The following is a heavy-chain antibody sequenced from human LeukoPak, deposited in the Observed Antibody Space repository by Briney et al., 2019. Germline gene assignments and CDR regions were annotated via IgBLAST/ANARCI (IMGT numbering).Heavy chain of an antibody. CDR2: MNPRGNVA. V-gene: IGHV1-2*02. D-gene: IGHD6-13*01. CDR3: ATSTGYRNTWGAFDI. CDR1: GDTFSGYY. Sequence: ASVKVSCEAFGDTFSGYYMHWVRQAPGQGLEWMGWMNPRGNVANYAQKFRGRVTMTGDTSSSAYMELRSLISDDTAVYYCATSTGYRNTWGAFDIWGQGTTLIVSS. J-gene: IGHJ3*02.